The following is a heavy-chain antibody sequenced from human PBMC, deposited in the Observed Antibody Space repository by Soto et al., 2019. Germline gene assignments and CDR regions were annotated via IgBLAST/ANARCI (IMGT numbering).Heavy chain of an antibody. D-gene: IGHD3-10*01. CDR3: ARNREDGSGTKYNCFDS. J-gene: IGHJ5*01. V-gene: IGHV1-69*13. Sequence: ASVKVSCKASGYTFTSYAMHWVRRAPGQRLEWMGGTIPIFDTPHYAEKFRDRVTISSDATSTAYLELTSLTSEDTATYYCARNREDGSGTKYNCFDSWGQGTLVTVSS. CDR2: TIPIFDTP. CDR1: GYTFTSYA.